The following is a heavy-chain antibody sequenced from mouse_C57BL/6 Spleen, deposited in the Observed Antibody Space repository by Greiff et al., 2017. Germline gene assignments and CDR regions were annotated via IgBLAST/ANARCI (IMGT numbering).Heavy chain of an antibody. CDR1: GYTFTNYW. J-gene: IGHJ1*03. CDR2: IYPGGGYT. V-gene: IGHV1-63*01. CDR3: ARAYYSNWYFDV. Sequence: QVQLKESGAELVRPGTSVKMSCKASGYTFTNYWIGWAKQRPGHGLEWIGDIYPGGGYTNYNEKFKGKATLTADKSSSTAYMQFSSLTSEDSAIYYCARAYYSNWYFDVWGTGTTVTVSS. D-gene: IGHD2-5*01.